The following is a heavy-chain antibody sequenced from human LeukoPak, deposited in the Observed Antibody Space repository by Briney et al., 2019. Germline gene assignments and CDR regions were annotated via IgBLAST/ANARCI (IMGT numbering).Heavy chain of an antibody. CDR3: ARSLSSPVTNY. V-gene: IGHV3-7*01. Sequence: GGSLRLSCAASGFPFSDHWMNWVRQAPGKGLEWVANMNLDGSETYYVDSVKGRFTISRDNAKSTLYLQLDSLRVEDTAMYYCARSLSSPVTNYWGQGTLVTVSS. J-gene: IGHJ4*02. CDR1: GFPFSDHW. CDR2: MNLDGSET. D-gene: IGHD2-2*01.